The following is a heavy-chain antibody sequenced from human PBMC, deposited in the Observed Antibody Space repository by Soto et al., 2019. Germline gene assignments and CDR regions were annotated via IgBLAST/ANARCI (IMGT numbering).Heavy chain of an antibody. CDR1: GYTFTSYY. V-gene: IGHV1-46*01. Sequence: QVQLVQSGAEVKKPGASVKVSCKASGYTFTSYYMHWVRLAPGQGLEWMGIINPDGGGTSYAQQFQGRVIMTMDTSTSTVYMEMSSLRSEDTAVYYCAVGGNYLSMDVWGQGNTVTVSS. CDR3: AVGGNYLSMDV. J-gene: IGHJ6*02. D-gene: IGHD4-4*01. CDR2: INPDGGGT.